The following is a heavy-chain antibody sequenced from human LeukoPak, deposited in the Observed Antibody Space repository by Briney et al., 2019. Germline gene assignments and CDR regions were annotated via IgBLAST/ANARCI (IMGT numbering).Heavy chain of an antibody. D-gene: IGHD1-26*01. CDR1: VYTFTSYY. CDR3: ARAGYSGSYYSAFDI. V-gene: IGHV1-46*01. Sequence: GASVKVSCTASVYTFTSYYMQWMRQAPGPGLEWMGIINPSGGSTSYAQKFQGRVTMTRDTSTSTVYMELSSLRSEDTAVYYCARAGYSGSYYSAFDIWGQGTMVTVSS. CDR2: INPSGGST. J-gene: IGHJ3*02.